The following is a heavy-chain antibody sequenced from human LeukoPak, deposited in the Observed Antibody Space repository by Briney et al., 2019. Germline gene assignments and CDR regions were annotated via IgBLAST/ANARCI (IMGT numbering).Heavy chain of an antibody. Sequence: PGGSLRLSCAASGFTFSSYAMNWIRQAPGKGLEWVSSISGGSRTTNYADSVKGRFTTSRDNAKNSLFLQVNSLRAEDTAVYYCARAGQSDYWGQGTLVTVSS. V-gene: IGHV3-48*04. CDR2: ISGGSRTT. J-gene: IGHJ4*02. CDR1: GFTFSSYA. CDR3: ARAGQSDY.